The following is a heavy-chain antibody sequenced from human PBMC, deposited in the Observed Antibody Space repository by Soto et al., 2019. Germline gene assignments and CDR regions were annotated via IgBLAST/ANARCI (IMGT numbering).Heavy chain of an antibody. J-gene: IGHJ4*02. CDR1: GGSFSGSY. CDR3: ARGDFEFDY. Sequence: PSVLLSLTRAVYGGSFSGSYCSWIRQPPGKGLEWIGEINHSGSTNYNPSLKSRVTMSIDTSKNQFSLKLSSVTAADTPVYYCARGDFEFDYGGQGTLVTVSS. CDR2: INHSGST. D-gene: IGHD2-21*02. V-gene: IGHV4-34*01.